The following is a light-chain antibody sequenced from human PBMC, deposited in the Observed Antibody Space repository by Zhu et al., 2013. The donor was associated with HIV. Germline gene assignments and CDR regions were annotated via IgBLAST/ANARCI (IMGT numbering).Light chain of an antibody. CDR1: QSLGSR. CDR3: QQYNSHFKT. V-gene: IGKV1-5*01. Sequence: DIQMTQSPSTLSAFLGDTVTITCRASQSLGSRLAWYQQKPGKAPKLLIFDASSLESGVPSRFRGSGGGTEFSLSITSLQPDDFATYYCQQYNSHFKTFGPRD. CDR2: DAS. J-gene: IGKJ5*01.